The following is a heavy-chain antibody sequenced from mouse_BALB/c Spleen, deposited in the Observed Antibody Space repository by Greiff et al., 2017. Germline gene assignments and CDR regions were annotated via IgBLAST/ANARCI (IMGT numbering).Heavy chain of an antibody. D-gene: IGHD1-1*01. CDR1: GYTFTSYW. V-gene: IGHV1-7*01. Sequence: VKVVESGAELAKPGASVKMSCKASGYTFTSYWMHWVKQRPGQGLEWIGYINPSTGYTEYNQKFKDKATLTADKSSSTAYMQLSSLTSEDSAVYYCASYGSSGGFAYWGQGTLVTVSA. CDR2: INPSTGYT. J-gene: IGHJ3*01. CDR3: ASYGSSGGFAY.